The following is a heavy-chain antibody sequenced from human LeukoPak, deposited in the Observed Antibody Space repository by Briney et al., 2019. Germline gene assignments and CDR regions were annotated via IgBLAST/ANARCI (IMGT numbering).Heavy chain of an antibody. CDR1: GFTFSSYS. V-gene: IGHV3-21*01. J-gene: IGHJ4*02. Sequence: GGSLRLSCAASGFTFSSYSMNWVRQAPGKGLEWVSSISSSSSYIYYADSVKGRFTISRDNAKNSLYLQMNSLRAEDTAVYYCARDVRFLEWLLTPIDYWGQGTLVTVSS. D-gene: IGHD3-3*01. CDR3: ARDVRFLEWLLTPIDY. CDR2: ISSSSSYI.